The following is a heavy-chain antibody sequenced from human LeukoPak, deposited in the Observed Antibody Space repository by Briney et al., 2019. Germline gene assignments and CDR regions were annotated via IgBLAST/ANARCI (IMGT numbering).Heavy chain of an antibody. CDR1: GGSISSSSYY. V-gene: IGHV4-39*07. Sequence: SETLSLTCTVSGGSISSSSYYWGWIRQPPGKGLEWIGEINHSGSTNYNPSLMSRVTISVDTSKNQFSLKLSSVTAADTAVYYCAAQHDFWSGWGTRDYYYYMDVWGKGTTVTVSS. D-gene: IGHD3-3*01. CDR3: AAQHDFWSGWGTRDYYYYMDV. J-gene: IGHJ6*03. CDR2: INHSGST.